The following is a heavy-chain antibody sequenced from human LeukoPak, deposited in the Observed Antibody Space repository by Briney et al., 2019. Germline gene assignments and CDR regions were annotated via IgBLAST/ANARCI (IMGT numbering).Heavy chain of an antibody. J-gene: IGHJ4*02. CDR2: IYYSGST. CDR3: AGHRWGSRDGYNF. Sequence: SETLSLTCTVSGGSISSYYWSWIRQPPGKGLEWIGYIYYSGSTNYNPSLKSRVTISVDTSKNQFSLKLSSVTAADTAVYYCAGHRWGSRDGYNFWGQGTLVTVSS. CDR1: GGSISSYY. V-gene: IGHV4-59*08. D-gene: IGHD5-24*01.